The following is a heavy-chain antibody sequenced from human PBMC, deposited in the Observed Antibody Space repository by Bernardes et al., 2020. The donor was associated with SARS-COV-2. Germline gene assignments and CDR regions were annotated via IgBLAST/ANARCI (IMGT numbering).Heavy chain of an antibody. CDR3: ARGASRWGSGLINWFDP. J-gene: IGHJ5*02. CDR1: GFTFSSYA. D-gene: IGHD6-19*01. V-gene: IGHV3-64*01. CDR2: ISSNGGST. Sequence: GGSLRLSCAASGFTFSSYAMHWVRQAPGKGLEYVSAISSNGGSTYYANSVKGRFTISRDNSKNTLYLQMGSLRAEDMAVYYCARGASRWGSGLINWFDPWGQGTLVTVSS.